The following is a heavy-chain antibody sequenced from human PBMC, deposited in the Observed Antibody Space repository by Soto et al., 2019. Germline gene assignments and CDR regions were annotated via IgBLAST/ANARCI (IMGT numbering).Heavy chain of an antibody. J-gene: IGHJ3*02. CDR1: GITFRNYA. D-gene: IGHD3-22*01. CDR2: ITSDGDNT. Sequence: PGGSLRLSCSVSGITFRNYAMHWVRQAPGRGLEYVSGITSDGDNTWHADSVKDRFTISRDNSDDTLYLQMSSLRVEDTAVYYCARGKYYDSSGYLSPVDAFDIWGQGTMVTVSS. CDR3: ARGKYYDSSGYLSPVDAFDI. V-gene: IGHV3-64D*08.